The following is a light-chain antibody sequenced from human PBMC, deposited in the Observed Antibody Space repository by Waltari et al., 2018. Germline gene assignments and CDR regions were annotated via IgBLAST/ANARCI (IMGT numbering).Light chain of an antibody. J-gene: IGLJ1*01. CDR3: YSTDITGDLCV. CDR2: EDR. V-gene: IGLV3-10*01. CDR1: ALARKF. Sequence: SYELTQPPSVSVSPGQTARITCSGSALARKFAYWYQQKSGQAPVLVIYEDRERPSGIPERCSGASSGTMATLTISEAQVEDEADYFCYSTDITGDLCVFGTGTRVTVL.